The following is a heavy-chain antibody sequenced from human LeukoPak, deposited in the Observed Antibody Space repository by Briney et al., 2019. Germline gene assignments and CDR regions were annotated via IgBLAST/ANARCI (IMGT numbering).Heavy chain of an antibody. V-gene: IGHV1-2*02. D-gene: IGHD7-27*01. CDR1: GYTFTGYY. Sequence: ASVKVSCKASGYTFTGYYMHWVRQAPGQGLEWMGWINPNSGGTNYAQKFQGRVTMTRDTSISTAYMELSRLRSDDTAVYYCASSWTPNWGPGGFDYWGQGTLVTVSS. CDR2: INPNSGGT. CDR3: ASSWTPNWGPGGFDY. J-gene: IGHJ4*02.